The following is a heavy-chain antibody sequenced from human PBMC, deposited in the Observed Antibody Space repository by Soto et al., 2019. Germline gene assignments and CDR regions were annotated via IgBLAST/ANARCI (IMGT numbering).Heavy chain of an antibody. D-gene: IGHD2-2*01. Sequence: ASVKVACNASGYTFISYGISRVRHALGQPLEWMGWISAYNGNTNYAQKLQGRVTMTTDTSTSTAYMELRRLRSDDTAVYHCATDEDIVVVPAALGFDPWGQGTMLTV. V-gene: IGHV1-18*01. CDR1: GYTFISYG. J-gene: IGHJ5*02. CDR2: ISAYNGNT. CDR3: ATDEDIVVVPAALGFDP.